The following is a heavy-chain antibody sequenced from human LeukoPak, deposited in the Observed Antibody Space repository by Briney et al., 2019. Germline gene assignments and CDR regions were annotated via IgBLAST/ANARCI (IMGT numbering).Heavy chain of an antibody. CDR1: GFTLSSYN. CDR3: ARRAGGLARNNWFDP. D-gene: IGHD3-16*01. CDR2: ISSSSTNI. J-gene: IGHJ5*02. V-gene: IGHV3-21*06. Sequence: GGSLRLSCADSGFTLSSYNMNWVRQAPGKGLEWVSFISSSSTNIYYADSVKGRFTISRDNAKNSVYLQMNSLRAVDTAVYYCARRAGGLARNNWFDPWGQGTLVTVSS.